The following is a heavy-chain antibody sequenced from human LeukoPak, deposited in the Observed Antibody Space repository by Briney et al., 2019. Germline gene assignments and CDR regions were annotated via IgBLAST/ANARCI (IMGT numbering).Heavy chain of an antibody. V-gene: IGHV1-18*01. Sequence: GASVKVSCKASGYTFTSYGISWVRQAPGQGLEWMGWISAYNGNTNYAQKLQGRVTMTTDTSTSTAYMELRSLRSDDTAVYYCARGGGITIFGVPDYYYYYMDVWGKGTTVTVSS. D-gene: IGHD3-3*01. CDR3: ARGGGITIFGVPDYYYYYMDV. CDR2: ISAYNGNT. J-gene: IGHJ6*03. CDR1: GYTFTSYG.